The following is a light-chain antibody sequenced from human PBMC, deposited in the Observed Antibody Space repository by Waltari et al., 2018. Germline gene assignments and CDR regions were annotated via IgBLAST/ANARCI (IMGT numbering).Light chain of an antibody. Sequence: ITCRSSQSISSWLAWYQQKPGKAPKLLIYKASSLESGVPSRFSGSGSGTEFTLTISSLQPDDFATYYCQQYNSYWTFGQGTKVEIK. V-gene: IGKV1-5*03. CDR1: QSISSW. CDR2: KAS. J-gene: IGKJ1*01. CDR3: QQYNSYWT.